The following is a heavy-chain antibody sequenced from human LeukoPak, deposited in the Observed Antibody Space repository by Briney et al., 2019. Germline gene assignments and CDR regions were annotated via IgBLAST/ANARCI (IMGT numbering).Heavy chain of an antibody. J-gene: IGHJ6*02. CDR3: AKDVAAAGTDRIYYYYYGMDV. CDR2: ISWNSGSI. CDR1: GFTFDDYA. D-gene: IGHD6-13*01. V-gene: IGHV3-9*01. Sequence: PGGSLRLSCAASGFTFDDYAMHWVRQAPGKGLEWVSGISWNSGSIGYADSVKGRFTISRENAKNSLYLQMNSLRAEDTALYYCAKDVAAAGTDRIYYYYYGMDVWGQGTTVTVSS.